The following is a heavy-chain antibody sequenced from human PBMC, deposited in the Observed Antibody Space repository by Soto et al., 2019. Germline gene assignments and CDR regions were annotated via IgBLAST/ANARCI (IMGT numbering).Heavy chain of an antibody. CDR3: ARDSRVVVAAYSLLGMDV. V-gene: IGHV4-59*01. J-gene: IGHJ6*02. Sequence: LTCTVSGDSISSYYWSWIRQPPGKGLEWIGYIYYSGSTNYNPSLKSRVTISVDTSKNQFSLKLSSVTAADTAVYYCARDSRVVVAAYSLLGMDVWGQGTTVTVSS. CDR2: IYYSGST. D-gene: IGHD2-15*01. CDR1: GDSISSYY.